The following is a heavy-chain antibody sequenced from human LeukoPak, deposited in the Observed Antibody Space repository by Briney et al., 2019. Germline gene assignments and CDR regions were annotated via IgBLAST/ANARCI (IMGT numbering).Heavy chain of an antibody. CDR3: AKVAGMTTITIASFDI. CDR2: IYHSGST. V-gene: IGHV4-59*01. CDR1: GGSSSSDY. Sequence: PSETLSLTCNVSGGSSSSDYWNWIRQPPGKALEWIGYIYHSGSTNYNPSLRSRVTISIDNSKNQFSLKLTSVTAADTAIYYCAKVAGMTTITIASFDIWGQGTMVTVSS. D-gene: IGHD5-24*01. J-gene: IGHJ3*02.